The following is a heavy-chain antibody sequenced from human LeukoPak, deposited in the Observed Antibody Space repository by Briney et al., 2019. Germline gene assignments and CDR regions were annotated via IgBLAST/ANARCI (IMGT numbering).Heavy chain of an antibody. CDR3: ARDLITMVRGVTTDY. CDR1: GGTFSSYA. D-gene: IGHD3-10*01. Sequence: SVKVSCKASGGTFSSYAISWVRQAPGQGLEWMGRIIPIFGTANYAQKFQGRVTITADESTSTAYMELSSLRSEDTAVYYCARDLITMVRGVTTDYWGQGTLVTVSS. V-gene: IGHV1-69*13. CDR2: IIPIFGTA. J-gene: IGHJ4*02.